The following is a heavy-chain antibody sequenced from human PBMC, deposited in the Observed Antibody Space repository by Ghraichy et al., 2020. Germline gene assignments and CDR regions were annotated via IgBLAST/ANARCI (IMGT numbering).Heavy chain of an antibody. CDR3: ARRNPGVAGALDY. CDR2: VYSSGGS. D-gene: IGHD3-10*01. CDR1: GGSLNSGSYY. Sequence: SETLSLTCTVSGGSLNSGSYYWGWIRQPPGKGLEWIGSVYSSGGSFYSPSLKSRVTISLDTSRSQFSLQLSSVTAADTSLYFCARRNPGVAGALDYWGQGTLVTFSS. J-gene: IGHJ4*02. V-gene: IGHV4-39*01.